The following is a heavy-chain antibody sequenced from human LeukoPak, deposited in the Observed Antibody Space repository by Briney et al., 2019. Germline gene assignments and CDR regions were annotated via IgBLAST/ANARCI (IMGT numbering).Heavy chain of an antibody. V-gene: IGHV3-48*03. Sequence: GGSLRLFCAASGFTFSSYEMNWVRQAPGKGLEWVSYISSSGSTIYYADSVKGRFTISRDNAKNSLYLQMNSLRAEDTAVYYCARDRSPEGGDYGSGSRAFDIWGQGTMVTVSS. D-gene: IGHD3-10*01. CDR1: GFTFSSYE. CDR3: ARDRSPEGGDYGSGSRAFDI. CDR2: ISSSGSTI. J-gene: IGHJ3*02.